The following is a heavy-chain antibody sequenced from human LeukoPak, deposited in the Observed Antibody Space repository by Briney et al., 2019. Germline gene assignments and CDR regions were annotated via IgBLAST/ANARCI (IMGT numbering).Heavy chain of an antibody. CDR1: AGSISSGSYY. CDR2: IYTSGST. J-gene: IGHJ3*02. V-gene: IGHV4-61*02. Sequence: PSETLSLTCTVSAGSISSGSYYWSWLRQPAGKGLEWIGRIYTSGSTNYNPSLKSRVTISVDTSKNQFSLKLSSVTAADTAVYYCARGLPTASYYDTRPDAFDIWGQGTMVTVSS. CDR3: ARGLPTASYYDTRPDAFDI. D-gene: IGHD3-22*01.